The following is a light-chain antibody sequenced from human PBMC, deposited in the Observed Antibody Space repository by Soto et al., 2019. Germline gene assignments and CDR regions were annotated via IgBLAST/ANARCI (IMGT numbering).Light chain of an antibody. J-gene: IGLJ1*01. CDR3: SSYTSRSIPYV. CDR2: DVS. CDR1: SSDVGGYNY. V-gene: IGLV2-14*01. Sequence: QSALTQPASVSGSPGQSITISCTGTSSDVGGYNYVSWYQQHPGKAPKLMIYDVSNRPSGVSNRFSGSTSGNTAALTISGAQAEYEADYYCSSYTSRSIPYVVGTGTKLTVL.